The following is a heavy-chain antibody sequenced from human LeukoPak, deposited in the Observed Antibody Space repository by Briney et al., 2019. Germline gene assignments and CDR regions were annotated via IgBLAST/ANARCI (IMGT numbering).Heavy chain of an antibody. CDR3: ARERAPGYSSGYFDY. J-gene: IGHJ4*02. D-gene: IGHD6-19*01. CDR1: GGSISSYY. CDR2: IYYSGST. Sequence: PSETLSLTCSVSGGSISSYYWSWIRQPPGKGLEWIGNIYYSGSTNHNPSLKGRVTISVDTSKNQFSLKLSSVTTADTAVYYCARERAPGYSSGYFDYWGQGTLVTVSS. V-gene: IGHV4-59*01.